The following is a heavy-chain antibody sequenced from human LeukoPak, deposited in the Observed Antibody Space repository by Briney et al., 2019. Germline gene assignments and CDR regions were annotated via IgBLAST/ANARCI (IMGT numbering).Heavy chain of an antibody. CDR2: IYYSGST. Sequence: SETLSLTCTVSGGSISSSNFYWGWIRQPPGKGLEWIGSIYYSGSTNYNPSLKSRVTISVDTSKNQFSLKLSSVTAADTAVYYCANRPSGTGTFYAFDIWGQGTMVTVSS. D-gene: IGHD1-1*01. CDR1: GGSISSSNFY. J-gene: IGHJ3*02. CDR3: ANRPSGTGTFYAFDI. V-gene: IGHV4-39*07.